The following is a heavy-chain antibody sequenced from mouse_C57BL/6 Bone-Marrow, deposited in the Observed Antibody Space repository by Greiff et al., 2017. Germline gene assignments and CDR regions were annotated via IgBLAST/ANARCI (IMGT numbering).Heavy chain of an antibody. D-gene: IGHD2-4*01. J-gene: IGHJ4*01. CDR2: IDPSASYT. V-gene: IGHV1-69*01. Sequence: QVQLQQPGAELVMPGASVKLSCKASGYTFTSYWMHWVKQRPGQGLEWIGEIDPSASYTNSNQKFKGKSTLTVDKSSSTAYMQLSSLTSEDSAVYYCAREGYYDYDLYYAMDYWGQGTSVTVSS. CDR1: GYTFTSYW. CDR3: AREGYYDYDLYYAMDY.